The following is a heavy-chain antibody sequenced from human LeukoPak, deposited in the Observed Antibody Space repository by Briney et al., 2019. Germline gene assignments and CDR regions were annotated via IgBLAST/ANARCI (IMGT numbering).Heavy chain of an antibody. CDR3: ARDVFYGSGSRGGIDY. CDR1: GGSISSSSYY. V-gene: IGHV4-39*07. J-gene: IGHJ4*02. Sequence: PSETLSLTCTVSGGSISSSSYYWGWIRQPPGKGLEWIGSIYYSGSTYYNPSLKSRVTISVDTSKNQFSLKLSSVTAADTAVYYCARDVFYGSGSRGGIDYWGQGTLVTVSS. D-gene: IGHD3-10*01. CDR2: IYYSGST.